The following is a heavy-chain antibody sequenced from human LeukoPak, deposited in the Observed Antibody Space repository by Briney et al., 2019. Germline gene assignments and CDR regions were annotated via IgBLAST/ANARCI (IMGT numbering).Heavy chain of an antibody. V-gene: IGHV3-30*18. CDR1: GFTFNSYG. CDR3: AKPFRLGELSSLYFDN. J-gene: IGHJ4*02. D-gene: IGHD3-16*02. CDR2: ISYDGSKK. Sequence: GRSLRLSCAASGFTFNSYGMHWVRQAPGKGLEWVALISYDGSKKYYADSVKGRFTISRDNSKNTLYLQMNSLRAEDTAVYYCAKPFRLGELSSLYFDNWGQGTLVTVSS.